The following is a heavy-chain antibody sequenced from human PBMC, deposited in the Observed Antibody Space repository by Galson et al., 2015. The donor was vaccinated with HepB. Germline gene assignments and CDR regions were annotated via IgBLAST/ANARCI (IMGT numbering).Heavy chain of an antibody. J-gene: IGHJ6*02. CDR2: ISYDGSNK. D-gene: IGHD3-10*01. CDR3: ASWPTRRGYYYYGMDV. Sequence: SLRLSCAASGFTFSSYAMHWVRQAPGKGLEWVAVISYDGSNKYYADSVKGRFTISRDNSKNTLYLQMNSPRAEDTAVYYCASWPTRRGYYYYGMDVWGQGTTVTVSS. CDR1: GFTFSSYA. V-gene: IGHV3-30*04.